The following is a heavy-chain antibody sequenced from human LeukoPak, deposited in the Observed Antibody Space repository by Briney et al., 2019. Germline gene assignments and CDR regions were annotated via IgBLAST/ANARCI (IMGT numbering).Heavy chain of an antibody. CDR1: GFSFSRYW. CDR3: AKEGAYPIIPYDS. V-gene: IGHV3-7*01. Sequence: GGSLRLSCAASGFSFSRYWMNWVRQAPGKGLEWVANIKGDGHEKNYVDSVKGRFSISRDNARNSLCLQMDSLRAEDTAVYYCAKEGAYPIIPYDSWGQGALVTVSS. CDR2: IKGDGHEK. D-gene: IGHD3-3*01. J-gene: IGHJ5*01.